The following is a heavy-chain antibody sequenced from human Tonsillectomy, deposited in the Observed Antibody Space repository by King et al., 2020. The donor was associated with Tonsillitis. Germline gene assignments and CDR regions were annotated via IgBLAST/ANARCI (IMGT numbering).Heavy chain of an antibody. V-gene: IGHV3-13*01. J-gene: IGHJ6*02. CDR3: ARGPAAGPSNSAMDV. CDR2: IGTARDT. CDR1: GFSFSTYD. D-gene: IGHD6-13*01. Sequence: VQLVESGGGLVQPGGSLRLSCAASGFSFSTYDMHWVRQTTGKGLEWVSAIGTARDTYYPVSVRGRFTVSRENATNSLYLQMNSLRAGDTAVYYCARGPAAGPSNSAMDVWGQGTTVIVSS.